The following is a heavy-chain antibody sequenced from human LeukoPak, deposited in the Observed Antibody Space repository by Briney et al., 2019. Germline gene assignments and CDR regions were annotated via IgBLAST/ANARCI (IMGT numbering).Heavy chain of an antibody. CDR1: GFTFSSYA. CDR2: ISGSGGST. Sequence: PGGSLRLSCVASGFTFSSYAMSWVRQAPGKGREWVSAISGSGGSTYYADSVKGRFTISRDNSKNTLYLQMNSLRAEDSAVYYCAKGLPSRLGPFMVRGVMAVYWGQGTLVTVSS. V-gene: IGHV3-23*01. CDR3: AKGLPSRLGPFMVRGVMAVY. D-gene: IGHD3-10*01. J-gene: IGHJ4*02.